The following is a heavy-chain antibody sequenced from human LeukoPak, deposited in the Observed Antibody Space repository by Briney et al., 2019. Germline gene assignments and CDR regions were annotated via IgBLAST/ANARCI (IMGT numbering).Heavy chain of an antibody. Sequence: GGSLRLSCAASGFTFSSYWMHWVRQAPGKGLVWVSRINSDGSSTSYADSVKGRFTISRDNAKNTLYLQMNSLRAEDTAVYYCAGAFTGIAAAGFDYWGQGTLVTVSS. CDR3: AGAFTGIAAAGFDY. V-gene: IGHV3-74*01. J-gene: IGHJ4*02. D-gene: IGHD6-13*01. CDR2: INSDGSST. CDR1: GFTFSSYW.